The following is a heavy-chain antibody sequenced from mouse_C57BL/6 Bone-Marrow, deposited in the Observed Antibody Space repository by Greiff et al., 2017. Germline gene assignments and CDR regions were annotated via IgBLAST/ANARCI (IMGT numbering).Heavy chain of an antibody. CDR2: IYPGDGDT. CDR3: AFITTVVGRWYFDV. J-gene: IGHJ1*03. V-gene: IGHV1-80*01. D-gene: IGHD1-1*01. CDR1: GYAFSSYW. Sequence: VQVVESGAELVKPGASVKISCKASGYAFSSYWMNWVKQRPGKGLAWIGQIYPGDGDTNYNGKFKGKATLTADKSSSTAYMQLSSLTSEDSAVYFCAFITTVVGRWYFDVWGTGTTVTVSS.